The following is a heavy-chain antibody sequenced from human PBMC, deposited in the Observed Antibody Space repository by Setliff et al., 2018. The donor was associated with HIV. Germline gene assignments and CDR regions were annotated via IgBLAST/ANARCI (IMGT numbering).Heavy chain of an antibody. V-gene: IGHV3-11*05. Sequence: PGGSLRLSCGASGFTFSDYYMTWIRQAPGKGLEWVSYISSSSDYTHYAASVKGRVTISRDNTKNSLYLQMHSLRAEDTAIYYCARDTSGGGGGNSGYYMDVWGKGTTVTVSS. CDR2: ISSSSDYT. CDR3: ARDTSGGGGGNSGYYMDV. J-gene: IGHJ6*03. CDR1: GFTFSDYY. D-gene: IGHD2-21*02.